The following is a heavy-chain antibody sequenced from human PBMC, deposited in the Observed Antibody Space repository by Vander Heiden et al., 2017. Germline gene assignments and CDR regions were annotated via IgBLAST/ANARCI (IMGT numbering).Heavy chain of an antibody. CDR2: ISFNGGNK. Sequence: QVQLVESGGGEVQPGRSLRLSCAASGFSFSTYAIHWVRQAPGKGLEWVAVISFNGGNKNYADSVNGRFTISRDNSKNTLFLQMNSLRAEDTAVYYCARVPYGDYSHFDYWGQGTLVTVSS. V-gene: IGHV3-30*01. D-gene: IGHD4-17*01. CDR1: GFSFSTYA. J-gene: IGHJ4*02. CDR3: ARVPYGDYSHFDY.